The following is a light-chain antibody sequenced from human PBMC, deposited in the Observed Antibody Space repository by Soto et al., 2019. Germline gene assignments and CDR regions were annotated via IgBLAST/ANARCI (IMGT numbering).Light chain of an antibody. J-gene: IGKJ1*01. V-gene: IGKV1-5*01. Sequence: DIQMTQSPSTLSGSVGDIVTITCRASQSISSWLAWYQQKPGKAPKLLIHDASSLESGVPSRFSGSGSGTEFTLTISSLQPDDFATYYCQQYNSYSGTFGQGTKVDI. CDR2: DAS. CDR3: QQYNSYSGT. CDR1: QSISSW.